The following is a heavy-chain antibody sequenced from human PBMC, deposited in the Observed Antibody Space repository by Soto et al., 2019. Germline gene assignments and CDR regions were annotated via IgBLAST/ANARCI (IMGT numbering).Heavy chain of an antibody. V-gene: IGHV3-30*18. J-gene: IGHJ5*02. CDR1: GFTLNTYG. CDR2: ISYDGSHE. D-gene: IGHD6-6*01. CDR3: AKEMFPRTVLDSSSPWGDA. Sequence: QVQLVESGGGVVQPGRSLRLSCVASGFTLNTYGMHWVRQAPGKGPEWVALISYDGSHEYYADSVKGRFTISRDISKNTLFLQMNSLRPEDTAVYYCAKEMFPRTVLDSSSPWGDAWGQGTLVTVSS.